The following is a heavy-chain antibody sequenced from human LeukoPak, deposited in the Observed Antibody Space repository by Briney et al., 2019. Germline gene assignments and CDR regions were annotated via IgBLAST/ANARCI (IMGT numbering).Heavy chain of an antibody. J-gene: IGHJ5*02. Sequence: SVKVSCKASGGTFSSYAISWVRQAPGQGLEWMGGIIPIFGTANYAQKFQGRVTITADESTSTAYMELSSLRSEDTAVYYCATAVVVVPAVGPLNWFDPWGQGTLVTVSS. CDR2: IIPIFGTA. D-gene: IGHD2-2*01. V-gene: IGHV1-69*01. CDR1: GGTFSSYA. CDR3: ATAVVVVPAVGPLNWFDP.